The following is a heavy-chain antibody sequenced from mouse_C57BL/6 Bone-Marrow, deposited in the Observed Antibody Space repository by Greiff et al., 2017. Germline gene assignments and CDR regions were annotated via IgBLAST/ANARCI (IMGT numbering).Heavy chain of an antibody. D-gene: IGHD3-2*02. CDR2: IDPADGET. V-gene: IGHV14-2*01. Sequence: EVTLQESGAELVKPGASVKLSCTASGFNIKDYYMHWVKQRTEQGLEWIGRIDPADGETKYAPNFQGKATITADTSSNTAYLQLSSLTSEDPAVYYWAILACRQLRPTDYWGQGTTLTVSS. J-gene: IGHJ2*01. CDR1: GFNIKDYY. CDR3: AILACRQLRPTDY.